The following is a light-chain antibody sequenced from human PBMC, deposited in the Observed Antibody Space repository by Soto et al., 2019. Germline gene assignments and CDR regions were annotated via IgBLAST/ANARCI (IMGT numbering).Light chain of an antibody. J-gene: IGLJ3*02. V-gene: IGLV2-14*01. Sequence: QSALTQPASVSGSPGQSITISCTGTSSDVGGYNYVSWYQQHPGKAPKLMIYEVSTRPSGVSNRFSGSKSGNAASLTISGLQAEDEADYYCSSYTSSGTWVFGGGTKVTVL. CDR3: SSYTSSGTWV. CDR1: SSDVGGYNY. CDR2: EVS.